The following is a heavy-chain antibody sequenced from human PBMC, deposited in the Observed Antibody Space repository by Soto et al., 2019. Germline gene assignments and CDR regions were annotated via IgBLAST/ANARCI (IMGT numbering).Heavy chain of an antibody. D-gene: IGHD3-10*01. CDR1: GYTFTSYG. Sequence: QVQLVQSGAEVKKPGASVKVSCKASGYTFTSYGISWVRQAPGQGLEWMGWISAYNGNTNYAQKLQGRVTMTTDTSPSTAYMELRGLRSDDTAVYYCARVENLVLLWFVNYFDYWGQGTLVTVSS. CDR2: ISAYNGNT. J-gene: IGHJ4*02. CDR3: ARVENLVLLWFVNYFDY. V-gene: IGHV1-18*01.